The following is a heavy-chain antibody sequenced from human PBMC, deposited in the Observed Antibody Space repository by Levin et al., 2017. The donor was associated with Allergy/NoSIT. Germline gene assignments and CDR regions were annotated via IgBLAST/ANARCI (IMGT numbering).Heavy chain of an antibody. Sequence: PGGSLRLSCAASGFTFSRYAIYWVRQAPGKGLEWVAVISYDGSNKYYADSVKGRFTISRDNSKNTLYLQMNSLRAEDTAVYYCARDPHGVHYDSSGYIGFDYWGQGTLVTVSS. CDR1: GFTFSRYA. D-gene: IGHD3-22*01. CDR2: ISYDGSNK. J-gene: IGHJ4*02. V-gene: IGHV3-30-3*01. CDR3: ARDPHGVHYDSSGYIGFDY.